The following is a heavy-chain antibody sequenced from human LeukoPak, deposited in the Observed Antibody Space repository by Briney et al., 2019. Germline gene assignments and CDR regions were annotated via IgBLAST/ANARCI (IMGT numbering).Heavy chain of an antibody. D-gene: IGHD4-17*01. V-gene: IGHV5-51*01. J-gene: IGHJ6*03. CDR1: GYSLTSYW. Sequence: GESLKISCKGSGYSLTSYWIGWVRQMPGKGLEWMGIIYPGDSDTRYSPSFQGQVTISADKSISTAYLQWSSLKASDTAMYYCARGYGDFRYYYYYYMDVWGKGTTVTVSS. CDR2: IYPGDSDT. CDR3: ARGYGDFRYYYYYYMDV.